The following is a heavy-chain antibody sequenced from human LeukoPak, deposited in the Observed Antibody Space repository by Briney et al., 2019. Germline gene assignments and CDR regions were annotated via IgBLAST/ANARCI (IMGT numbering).Heavy chain of an antibody. V-gene: IGHV1-69*05. CDR1: GGTFSSYA. Sequence: ASVKVSCKASGGTFSSYAISWLRQAPGQGLEWMGRIIPIFGTANYAQKFQGRVTITTDESTSTAYMELSSLRSEDTAVYYCAISARYYHFWSGPYVDYWGQGTLVTVSS. J-gene: IGHJ4*02. CDR2: IIPIFGTA. D-gene: IGHD3-3*01. CDR3: AISARYYHFWSGPYVDY.